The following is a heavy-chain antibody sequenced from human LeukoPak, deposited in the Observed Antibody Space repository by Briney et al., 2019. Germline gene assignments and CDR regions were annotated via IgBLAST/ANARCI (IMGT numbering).Heavy chain of an antibody. D-gene: IGHD4-17*01. CDR3: ASTHDYGDLWVYFDY. J-gene: IGHJ4*02. V-gene: IGHV4-59*08. Sequence: SETLSLTCTASGGSISSYYWSWIRQPPGKGLEWIGYIYYSGSTNYNPSLKSRVTISVDTSKNQFSLKLSSVTAADTAVYYCASTHDYGDLWVYFDYWGQGTLVTVSS. CDR2: IYYSGST. CDR1: GGSISSYY.